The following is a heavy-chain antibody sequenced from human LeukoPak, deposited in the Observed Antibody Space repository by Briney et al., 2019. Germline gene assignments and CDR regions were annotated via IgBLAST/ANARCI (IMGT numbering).Heavy chain of an antibody. Sequence: SGGSLRLSCAASGFTFSSYSMNWVRQAPGKGLEWVSYISSSSSTIYYADSVKGRFTISRDNAKNSLYLQMNSLRAEDTAVYYCARGSALSIQQLVGAFDYWGQGTLVTVSS. D-gene: IGHD6-13*01. V-gene: IGHV3-48*01. CDR2: ISSSSSTI. CDR3: ARGSALSIQQLVGAFDY. CDR1: GFTFSSYS. J-gene: IGHJ4*02.